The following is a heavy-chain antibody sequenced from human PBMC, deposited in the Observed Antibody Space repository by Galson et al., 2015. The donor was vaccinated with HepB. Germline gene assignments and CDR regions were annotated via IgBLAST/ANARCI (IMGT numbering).Heavy chain of an antibody. CDR3: ARDYDPGARPLWYFDL. D-gene: IGHD3-3*01. Sequence: SLRLSCAASTFTFSSYWMTWVRQAPGKGLEWVANINQDGNEQYYADSVKGRFTISRDNAKNSLYLQMKSLRAGDTAMYYCARDYDPGARPLWYFDLWCRGTLVTVSS. J-gene: IGHJ2*01. CDR2: INQDGNEQ. V-gene: IGHV3-7*01. CDR1: TFTFSSYW.